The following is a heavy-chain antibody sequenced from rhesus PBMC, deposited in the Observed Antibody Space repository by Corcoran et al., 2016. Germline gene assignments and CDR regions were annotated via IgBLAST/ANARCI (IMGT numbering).Heavy chain of an antibody. CDR2: ISGRGGST. CDR3: ARDQRAAAGCFDY. D-gene: IGHD6-31*01. J-gene: IGHJ4*01. Sequence: QVQLQESGPGLVKPSETLSLTCAVSGGSFSGYYWGWIRQPPGKGLEWIGYISGRGGSTAYTPSLSRRVTSSTDTSKNHFSLRRSAVTAADTAVYYCARDQRAAAGCFDYWGQGVLVTVSS. V-gene: IGHV4-165*01. CDR1: GGSFSGYY.